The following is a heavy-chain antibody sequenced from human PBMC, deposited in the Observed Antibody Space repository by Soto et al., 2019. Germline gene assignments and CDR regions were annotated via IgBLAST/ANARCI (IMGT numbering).Heavy chain of an antibody. CDR2: IYYIGST. CDR1: GGSISSYY. V-gene: IGHV4-59*01. CDR3: ARAYYYDSSGSTSPFDY. J-gene: IGHJ4*02. D-gene: IGHD3-22*01. Sequence: QVQLQESGPGLVKPSETLSLTCTVSGGSISSYYWSWIRQPPGKGLEWIGYIYYIGSTNYNPSLKSRVTISVDTSKNQFSLKLSSVTAADTAVYYCARAYYYDSSGSTSPFDYWGQGTLVTVSS.